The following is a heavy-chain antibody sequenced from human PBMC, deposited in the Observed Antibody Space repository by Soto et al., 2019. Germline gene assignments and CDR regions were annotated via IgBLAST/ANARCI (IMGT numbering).Heavy chain of an antibody. J-gene: IGHJ3*02. Sequence: ASVNISSIACGYTFTSYVISWMLQAPGQGPEWMAWISTYKGFTDYSQNLQDRVTVTTDTSTGTAFLELRSLRSDDTAMYYCARVRYYDSGGDIWGQGTMVTVSS. CDR1: GYTFTSYV. CDR3: ARVRYYDSGGDI. V-gene: IGHV1-18*01. D-gene: IGHD3-22*01. CDR2: ISTYKGFT.